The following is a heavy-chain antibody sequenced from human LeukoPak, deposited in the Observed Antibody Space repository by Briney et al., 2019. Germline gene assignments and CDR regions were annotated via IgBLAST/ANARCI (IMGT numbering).Heavy chain of an antibody. Sequence: GGSLRLSCAASGFTFSSYGMHWVRQAPGKGLEWVAFIRYDGSNKYYADSVKGRFTISRDNSKNTLYLQLNSLRAEDTAVYYCAKDQWKNYYYDMVVWGQGTTVTVSS. CDR2: IRYDGSNK. CDR3: AKDQWKNYYYDMVV. V-gene: IGHV3-30*02. D-gene: IGHD6-19*01. J-gene: IGHJ6*02. CDR1: GFTFSSYG.